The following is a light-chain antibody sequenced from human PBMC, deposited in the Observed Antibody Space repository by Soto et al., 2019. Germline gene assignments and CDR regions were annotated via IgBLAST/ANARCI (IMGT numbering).Light chain of an antibody. Sequence: QSVLTQPASVSGSPGQSITISCTGTSSDVGGYNYVSWYQRHPGKAPKLMIFDVSNRPSGVSNRFSGSKSVNTASLTISGLQAEDEADYFCSSYTSSTTPYVFGTGTKVTVL. CDR1: SSDVGGYNY. J-gene: IGLJ1*01. CDR2: DVS. V-gene: IGLV2-14*03. CDR3: SSYTSSTTPYV.